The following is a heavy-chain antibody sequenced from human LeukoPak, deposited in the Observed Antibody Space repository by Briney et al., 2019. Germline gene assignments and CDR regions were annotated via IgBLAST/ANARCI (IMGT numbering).Heavy chain of an antibody. CDR3: AREVGEYTVTTSEPPYGMDV. CDR2: IYYSGST. D-gene: IGHD4-11*01. CDR1: GGSISSGDYY. V-gene: IGHV4-30-4*01. J-gene: IGHJ6*02. Sequence: PSETLSLTCTVSGGSISSGDYYWGWIRQPPGTGLEWIGYIYYSGSTYYNPSLKSRVTISVDTSKNQFSLKLSSVTAADTAVYYCAREVGEYTVTTSEPPYGMDVWGQGTTVTVSS.